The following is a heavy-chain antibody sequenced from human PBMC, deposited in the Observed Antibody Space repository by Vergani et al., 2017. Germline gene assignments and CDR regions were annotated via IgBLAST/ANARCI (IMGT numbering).Heavy chain of an antibody. Sequence: QVQLQQWGAGLLKPSETLSLTCAVYGGSFSGYYWSWIRQPPGKGLEWIGSIYYSGSTYYNPSLKSRVTISVDTSKNQFSLKLSSVTAADTAVYYCAVVTHCWGQGTLVTVSS. CDR2: IYYSGST. CDR3: AVVTHC. J-gene: IGHJ4*02. D-gene: IGHD2-15*01. V-gene: IGHV4-34*01. CDR1: GGSFSGYY.